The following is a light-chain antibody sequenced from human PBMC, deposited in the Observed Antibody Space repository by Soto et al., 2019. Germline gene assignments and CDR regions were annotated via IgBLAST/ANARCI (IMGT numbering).Light chain of an antibody. CDR3: QQAGT. J-gene: IGKJ3*01. CDR1: QSVSSN. CDR2: GAS. Sequence: EIVMTQSPATLSVSPGERATLSCRASQSVSSNLAWYQQKPGQAPRLLIYGASTRATGIPARFSGSGSGTEFTLTLSSLQSEDFAVYYCQQAGTFGPGTKVDIK. V-gene: IGKV3-15*01.